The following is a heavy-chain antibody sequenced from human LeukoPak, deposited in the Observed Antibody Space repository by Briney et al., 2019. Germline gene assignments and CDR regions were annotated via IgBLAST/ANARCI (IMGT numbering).Heavy chain of an antibody. V-gene: IGHV3-23*01. D-gene: IGHD3-10*01. J-gene: IGHJ6*03. CDR3: AGRIWFGESINYYYYYMDV. Sequence: GSLRLSCAASGFTFTSYAMSWVRQAPGKGPEWVSAISGSAGSTYYADSVKGRFTISRDNSKKTLYLQMNSLRPEDTAVYYCAGRIWFGESINYYYYYMDVWGKGTTVTISS. CDR2: ISGSAGST. CDR1: GFTFTSYA.